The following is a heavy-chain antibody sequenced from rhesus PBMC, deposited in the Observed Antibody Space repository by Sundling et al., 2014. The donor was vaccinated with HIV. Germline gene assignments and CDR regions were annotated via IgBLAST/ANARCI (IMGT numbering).Heavy chain of an antibody. CDR3: SRSDWLPYNGLDS. CDR1: GFTFSDYY. J-gene: IGHJ6*01. Sequence: EVRLVESGGGLVQPGGSLRLSCAASGFTFSDYYMSWVRQAPGKGPEWVGFIRNKVNGGTAEYAASVKGRFTISRDDSKSIASLQMNSLKSEDTAVYYCSRSDWLPYNGLDSWGQGVVVTVSS. D-gene: IGHD3-3*01. V-gene: IGHV3-116*02. CDR2: IRNKVNGGTA.